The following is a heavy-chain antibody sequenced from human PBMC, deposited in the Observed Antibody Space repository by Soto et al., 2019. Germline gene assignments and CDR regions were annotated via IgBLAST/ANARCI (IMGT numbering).Heavy chain of an antibody. V-gene: IGHV4-31*03. D-gene: IGHD6-13*01. CDR3: ARWYSSSGYNWFDP. CDR1: GGSISSGGYY. Sequence: QVQLQESGPGLVKPSQTLSLTCTVSGGSISSGGYYWSWIRQHPGKGLEWIGYIYYSGRTYYNPSIKSRVTIPVDTSKNQFSLKLSSVTAADTALYYCARWYSSSGYNWFDPWGQGTLVTVSS. J-gene: IGHJ5*02. CDR2: IYYSGRT.